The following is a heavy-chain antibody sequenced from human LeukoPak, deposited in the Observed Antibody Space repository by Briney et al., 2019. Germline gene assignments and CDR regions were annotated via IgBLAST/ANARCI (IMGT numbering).Heavy chain of an antibody. CDR3: ARGGGCSSTSCYQPTYYYYYYGMDV. D-gene: IGHD2-2*01. CDR2: ISSGGSTI. Sequence: GGSLRLSCAASGFTFRNYEMNWVRQAPGKGLEWVSFISSGGSTIHYADSVKGRFTISRDNAKNSLYLQMNSLRAEDTAVYYCARGGGCSSTSCYQPTYYYYYYGMDVWGQGTTVTVSS. J-gene: IGHJ6*02. CDR1: GFTFRNYE. V-gene: IGHV3-48*03.